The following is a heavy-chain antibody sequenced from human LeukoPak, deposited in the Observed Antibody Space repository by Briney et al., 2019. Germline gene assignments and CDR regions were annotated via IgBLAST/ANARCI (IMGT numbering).Heavy chain of an antibody. V-gene: IGHV3-30-3*01. CDR1: GFTFSSYA. CDR3: ARDRDSFDY. Sequence: GSLRLSCAASGFTFSSYAMHWVRQAPGKGLEWVAVISYDGSNKYYADSVKGRFTISRDNSKNTLYLQMNSLRDEDTAVYYCARDRDSFDYWGQGTLVTVSS. CDR2: ISYDGSNK. J-gene: IGHJ4*02. D-gene: IGHD3-10*01.